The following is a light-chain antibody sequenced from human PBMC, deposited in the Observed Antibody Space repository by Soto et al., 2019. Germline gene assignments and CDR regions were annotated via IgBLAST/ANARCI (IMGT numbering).Light chain of an antibody. CDR2: LGS. V-gene: IGKV2-28*01. J-gene: IGKJ2*01. CDR3: MQALQTPPT. CDR1: QSLLHSNGYNY. Sequence: DIVMTQSPLSLPVTPGEPASISCRSSQSLLHSNGYNYLDWYLQKPGQSPQLLIYLGSNRASGVPDRVSGSGSGIDFTLKISRVEAEDVGVYYCMQALQTPPTFGQGTKLEIK.